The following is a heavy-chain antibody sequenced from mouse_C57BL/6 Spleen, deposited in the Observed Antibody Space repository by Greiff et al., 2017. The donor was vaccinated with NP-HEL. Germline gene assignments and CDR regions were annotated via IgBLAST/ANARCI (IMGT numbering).Heavy chain of an antibody. D-gene: IGHD2-3*01. CDR1: GFTFSDYY. V-gene: IGHV5-16*01. J-gene: IGHJ3*01. Sequence: EVKLVESEGGLVQPGSSMKLSCTASGFTFSDYYMAWVRQVPEKGLEWVANIDYDGSSTYYLDSLKSRFIISRDNAKNILYLQMSSLKSEDTATYYCARVGDGYPWFAYWGQGALVTVSA. CDR2: IDYDGSST. CDR3: ARVGDGYPWFAY.